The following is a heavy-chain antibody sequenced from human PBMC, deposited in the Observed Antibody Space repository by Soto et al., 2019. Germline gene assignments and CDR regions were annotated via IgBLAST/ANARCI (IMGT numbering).Heavy chain of an antibody. CDR1: GYTFTCYA. V-gene: IGHV1-3*01. D-gene: IGHD1-26*01. CDR3: ARGVGSGLSDY. J-gene: IGHJ4*02. CDR2: INAGNGNT. Sequence: QVQLVQSGAEVKKPGASVKVSCKASGYTFTCYAMHWVRQAPGQRLEWMGWINAGNGNTKYSQKFQGRVTITRDTAASTAYMELSSLRSEDTAVYYCARGVGSGLSDYWGQGTLVTVSS.